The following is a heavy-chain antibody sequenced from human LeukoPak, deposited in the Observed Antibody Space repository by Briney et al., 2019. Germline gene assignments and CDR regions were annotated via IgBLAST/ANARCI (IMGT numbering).Heavy chain of an antibody. CDR2: ISSSSSYI. J-gene: IGHJ6*03. Sequence: PGGSLRLSCAASGFTFSSYSMNWVRQAPGKGLEWVSSISSSSSYIYYADSVKGRFTISRDNAKNSLYLQMNSPRAEDTAVYYCARDTYDFWSGYYTGVGYMDVWGKGTTVTVSS. D-gene: IGHD3-3*01. CDR1: GFTFSSYS. CDR3: ARDTYDFWSGYYTGVGYMDV. V-gene: IGHV3-21*01.